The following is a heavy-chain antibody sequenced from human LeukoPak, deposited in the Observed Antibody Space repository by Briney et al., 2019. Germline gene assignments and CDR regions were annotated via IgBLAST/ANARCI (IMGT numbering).Heavy chain of an antibody. D-gene: IGHD7-27*01. CDR3: ARPLGPSVDFDY. Sequence: PGGPLRLSCAASGFTFSSNWMHWVRQAPGKGLVWVSRISGDGSRTDYADSVKGRFTISRDNRKNTLYLQMNSLRAEDTAVYYCARPLGPSVDFDYWGQGTLVTVSS. V-gene: IGHV3-74*01. CDR2: ISGDGSRT. CDR1: GFTFSSNW. J-gene: IGHJ4*02.